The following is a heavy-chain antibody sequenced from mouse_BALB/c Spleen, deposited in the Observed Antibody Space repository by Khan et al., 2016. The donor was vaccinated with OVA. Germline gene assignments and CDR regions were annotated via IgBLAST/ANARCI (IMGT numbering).Heavy chain of an antibody. CDR3: ARQPYYHYNIMDY. D-gene: IGHD2-10*01. V-gene: IGHV2-6-1*01. J-gene: IGHJ4*01. CDR2: IWSDGST. Sequence: QVQLQQSGPGLVAPSQSLSITCTISGFSLTNYGVHWVRQPPGKGLEWLVVIWSDGSTNYNSALKSRLTITKDNSKSQVFLEMNSLQTDDTAMYFCARQPYYHYNIMDYWGQGTSVTVSS. CDR1: GFSLTNYG.